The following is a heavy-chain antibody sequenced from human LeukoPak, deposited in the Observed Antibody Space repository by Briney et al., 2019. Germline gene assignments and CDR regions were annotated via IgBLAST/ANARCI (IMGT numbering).Heavy chain of an antibody. CDR3: AREGGFYRPLDY. CDR1: GGSISSSSYY. V-gene: IGHV4-39*07. D-gene: IGHD3-3*01. Sequence: SETLSLTCTVPGGSISSSSYYWVWIRQPPGKGLEWTGSIYYSGSANYNSSLKSRVTISVDTSKNQFSLKLTSVTAADTAVYYCAREGGFYRPLDYSGQGTPVTVSS. J-gene: IGHJ4*02. CDR2: IYYSGSA.